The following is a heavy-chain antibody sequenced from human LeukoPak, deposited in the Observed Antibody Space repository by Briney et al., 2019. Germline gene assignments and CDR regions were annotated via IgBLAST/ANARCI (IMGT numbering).Heavy chain of an antibody. CDR1: GGSFSGYY. D-gene: IGHD3-10*01. CDR3: ARAPLLLY. J-gene: IGHJ4*02. V-gene: IGHV4-34*01. Sequence: SETLSLTCAVYGGSFSGYYWSWIRQPPGKGLEWIGEINHSGSTNYNPSLKSRVTISVDTSKNQFSLKLSSVTAADTAVYYCARAPLLLYWGQGTLVTVSS. CDR2: INHSGST.